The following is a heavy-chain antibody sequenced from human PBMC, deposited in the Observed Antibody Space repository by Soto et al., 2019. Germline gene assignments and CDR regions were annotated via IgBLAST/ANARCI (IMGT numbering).Heavy chain of an antibody. CDR3: AKATVAAPGPLDY. Sequence: QAGGSLRLSCAASGFTFSNYAMSWVRQAPGKGLEWVSGISGSGGSTYYADSVRGRFTFSRDNSKNTLYLQMNSLRAEDTAVYYCAKATVAAPGPLDYWGQGTLVTVSS. V-gene: IGHV3-23*01. CDR2: ISGSGGST. CDR1: GFTFSNYA. D-gene: IGHD6-13*01. J-gene: IGHJ4*02.